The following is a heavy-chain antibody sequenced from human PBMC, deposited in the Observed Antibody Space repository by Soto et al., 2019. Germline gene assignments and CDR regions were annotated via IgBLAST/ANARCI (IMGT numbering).Heavy chain of an antibody. J-gene: IGHJ4*02. CDR1: GFTFSSYA. CDR3: ARVWIVDGAARPY. Sequence: PGGSLRLSCAASGFTFSSYAMHWVRQAPGKGLEWVAVISYDGSNKYYADSVKGRFTISRDNSKNTLYLQMNSLRAEDTAVYYCARVWIVDGAARPYWGQGTLVTVSS. V-gene: IGHV3-30-3*01. CDR2: ISYDGSNK. D-gene: IGHD6-6*01.